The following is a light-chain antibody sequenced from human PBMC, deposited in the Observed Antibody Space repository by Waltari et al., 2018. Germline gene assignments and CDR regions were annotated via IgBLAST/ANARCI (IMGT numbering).Light chain of an antibody. CDR1: QSVDNY. CDR3: QQRKIWPPLT. Sequence: ETVLTQSPATLSLSPGERATLSCRASQSVDNYLAWYQQKPGQAPRPLTYDASNRATGIPARFSGSGSGTDFTLTISSLEPEDFAVYDCQQRKIWPPLTFGGGTKVE. V-gene: IGKV3-11*01. CDR2: DAS. J-gene: IGKJ4*01.